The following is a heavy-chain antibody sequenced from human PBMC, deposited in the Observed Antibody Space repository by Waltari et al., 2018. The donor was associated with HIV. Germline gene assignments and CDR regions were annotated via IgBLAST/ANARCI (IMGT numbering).Heavy chain of an antibody. J-gene: IGHJ6*02. V-gene: IGHV1-18*01. D-gene: IGHD3-10*01. Sequence: QVQLVQSGAEVTKPGASVKVSCKASGYTFTSYGISWVRQAPGQGLEWMGWNSAYNGNTNHAQKLQGRVTMTTDTSTSTAYMELRSLRSDDTAVYYCAMLWFGESARGGMDVWGQGTTVTVSS. CDR1: GYTFTSYG. CDR3: AMLWFGESARGGMDV. CDR2: NSAYNGNT.